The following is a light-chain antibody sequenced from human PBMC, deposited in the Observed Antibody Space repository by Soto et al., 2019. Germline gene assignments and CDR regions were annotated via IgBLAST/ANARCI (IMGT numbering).Light chain of an antibody. V-gene: IGKV3-20*01. CDR1: QSISSTS. Sequence: EIVLTQSPATLSLSPGDGATLSCRASQSISSTSLAWYQQRPGQGPRLLIYGASSRATGIPDRFSGSGSGTDFTLSISRLEPEDFAVYYCQQYGTSFAFGQGTRLEIK. J-gene: IGKJ5*01. CDR2: GAS. CDR3: QQYGTSFA.